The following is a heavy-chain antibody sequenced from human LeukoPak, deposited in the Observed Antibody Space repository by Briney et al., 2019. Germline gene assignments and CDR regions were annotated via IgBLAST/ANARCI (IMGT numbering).Heavy chain of an antibody. CDR3: ARDYDFWSGPDV. J-gene: IGHJ6*04. V-gene: IGHV3-30-3*01. CDR2: ISYDGSNK. D-gene: IGHD3-3*01. Sequence: GGSLRLSCAASGFTFSSYAMHWVRQAPGKGLEWVAVISYDGSNKYYADSVKGRFTISRDTAKKSLYLQMDSLRAEDTAVYYCARDYDFWSGPDVWGKGTTVIVSS. CDR1: GFTFSSYA.